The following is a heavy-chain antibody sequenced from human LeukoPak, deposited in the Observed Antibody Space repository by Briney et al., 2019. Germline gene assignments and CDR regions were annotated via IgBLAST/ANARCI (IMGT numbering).Heavy chain of an antibody. Sequence: GGSLRLSXAASGFTFSSYEMNWVRQAPGKGPEWVSYISSSGSTIYYADSVKGRFTISRDNAKNSLYLQMNSLRAEDTAVYYCARDKGYYYDSSGTFDYWGQGTLVTVSS. CDR1: GFTFSSYE. CDR2: ISSSGSTI. D-gene: IGHD3-22*01. V-gene: IGHV3-48*03. CDR3: ARDKGYYYDSSGTFDY. J-gene: IGHJ4*02.